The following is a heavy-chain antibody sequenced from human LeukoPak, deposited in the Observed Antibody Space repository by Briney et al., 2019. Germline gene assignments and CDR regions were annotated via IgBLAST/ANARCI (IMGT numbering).Heavy chain of an antibody. V-gene: IGHV1-18*01. CDR2: INAYNGNT. CDR3: AREAVAGSIDY. CDR1: GYTFTSSG. D-gene: IGHD6-19*01. J-gene: IGHJ4*02. Sequence: ASVTVSCKASGYTFTSSGISWVRQAPGQGLEWMGWINAYNGNTNHAQKFQGRVTMTTDTSTSTAYMELRRLRSDDTAVYYCAREAVAGSIDYWGQGTLVTVSS.